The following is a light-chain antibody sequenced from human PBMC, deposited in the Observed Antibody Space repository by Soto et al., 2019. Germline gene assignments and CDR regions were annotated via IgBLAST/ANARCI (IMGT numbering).Light chain of an antibody. CDR3: QQYGSSPPYT. CDR1: QSVRSSY. V-gene: IGKV3-20*01. CDR2: GAS. Sequence: EIVLTQSPGTLSLSPGERATLSCRASQSVRSSYLAWYQQKPGQAPRLLIYGASSSATGIPDRFSGSGSGTDFTLTISRLEPEEFAVYYCQQYGSSPPYTFGQGTKLEIK. J-gene: IGKJ2*01.